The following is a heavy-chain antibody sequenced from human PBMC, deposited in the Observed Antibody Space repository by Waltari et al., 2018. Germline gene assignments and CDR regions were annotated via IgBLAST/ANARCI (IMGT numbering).Heavy chain of an antibody. CDR2: ISVSDAT. D-gene: IGHD1-20*01. CDR3: AKPFYNWDDPLHS. CDR1: GLTSFTHA. J-gene: IGHJ1*01. V-gene: IGHV3-23*01. Sequence: EVQPLESGGGFVQPGGSLRLSCLASGLTSFTHAINWVRQAPGKGLEWVSSISVSDATYYADSVKGRFTISRDYSDNTVYLQMDSLRADDTAVYFCAKPFYNWDDPLHSWGQGTPVTVSS.